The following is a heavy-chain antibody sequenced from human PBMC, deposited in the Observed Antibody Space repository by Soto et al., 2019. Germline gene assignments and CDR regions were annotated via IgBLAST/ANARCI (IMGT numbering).Heavy chain of an antibody. CDR3: ANNHYDSSGYYSIYAFDI. CDR2: ISSSSSTI. J-gene: IGHJ3*02. D-gene: IGHD3-22*01. Sequence: PGGSLRLSCAASGFTFSSYSMNWVRQAPGKGLEWVSYISSSSSTIYYADSVKGRFTISRDNAKNSLYLQMNSLRDEDTAVYYCANNHYDSSGYYSIYAFDIWGQGTMVPSPQ. V-gene: IGHV3-48*02. CDR1: GFTFSSYS.